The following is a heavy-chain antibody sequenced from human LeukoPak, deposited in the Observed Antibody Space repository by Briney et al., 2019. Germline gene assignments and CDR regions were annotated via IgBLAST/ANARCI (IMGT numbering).Heavy chain of an antibody. CDR3: ARDYCSSTSCRPLDPYYYYMDV. J-gene: IGHJ6*03. V-gene: IGHV1-69*13. Sequence: ASVKVSCKASGGTFSSYAISWVRQAPGQGLEWMGGIIPIFGTANYAQKFQGRVTITADESTSTAYMELSSLRSEDTAVYYCARDYCSSTSCRPLDPYYYYMDVWGKGATVTVSS. D-gene: IGHD2-2*01. CDR2: IIPIFGTA. CDR1: GGTFSSYA.